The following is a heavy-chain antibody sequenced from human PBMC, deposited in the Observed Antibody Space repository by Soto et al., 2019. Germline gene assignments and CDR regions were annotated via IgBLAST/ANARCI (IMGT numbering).Heavy chain of an antibody. V-gene: IGHV1-2*04. Sequence: GASVKVSCKASGYTFTGYYMHWVRQAPGQGLEWMGWINPNSGGTNYAQKFQGWVTMTRDTSISTAYMELSRLRSDDTAVYYCARDPMVRGVVEGYYFDYWGQGTLVTVSS. CDR3: ARDPMVRGVVEGYYFDY. J-gene: IGHJ4*02. CDR2: INPNSGGT. CDR1: GYTFTGYY. D-gene: IGHD3-10*01.